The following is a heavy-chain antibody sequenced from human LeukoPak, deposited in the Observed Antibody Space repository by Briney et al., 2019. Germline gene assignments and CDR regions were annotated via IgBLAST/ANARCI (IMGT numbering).Heavy chain of an antibody. CDR2: ISGSGGST. D-gene: IGHD3-10*01. J-gene: IGHJ4*02. Sequence: GGSLRLSCAASGFTFSSYAMSWVRQAPGKGLEWVSAISGSGGSTYYADSVKGRFTISRDNSKNTLYLQMNSLRAEDTAVYYCAKDRGLLWFGELAELAYFDYWGQGTLVTVSS. CDR3: AKDRGLLWFGELAELAYFDY. CDR1: GFTFSSYA. V-gene: IGHV3-23*01.